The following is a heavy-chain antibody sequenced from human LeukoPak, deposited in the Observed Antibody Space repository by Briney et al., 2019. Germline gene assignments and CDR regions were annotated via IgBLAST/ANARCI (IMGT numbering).Heavy chain of an antibody. CDR3: ARTNVDTAVVSAIYYYYYMDV. V-gene: IGHV1-2*06. Sequence: GASVKVSCKASGYTFNGYCMHWVRQAPGQGLDWMGRINPNSGGTNYAQKFQGRVTMTRDTSISTAYMELSRLRSDDTAVYYCARTNVDTAVVSAIYYYYYMDVWGKGTTVTVSS. CDR1: GYTFNGYC. D-gene: IGHD5-18*01. J-gene: IGHJ6*03. CDR2: INPNSGGT.